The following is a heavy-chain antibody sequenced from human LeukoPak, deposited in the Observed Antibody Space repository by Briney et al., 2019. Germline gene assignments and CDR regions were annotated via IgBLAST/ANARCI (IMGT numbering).Heavy chain of an antibody. CDR1: GFTFSSHA. CDR3: ARWFRGDYYDSSGYFDY. J-gene: IGHJ4*02. V-gene: IGHV3-64*01. CDR2: ISSNGDST. Sequence: SGGSLRLSCAASGFTFSSHAMHWVRQAPGKGLEYVSAISSNGDSTYYANSVKGRFTISRDNSKNTLYLQMGSLRAEDMAVYYCARWFRGDYYDSSGYFDYWGQGTLVTVSS. D-gene: IGHD3-22*01.